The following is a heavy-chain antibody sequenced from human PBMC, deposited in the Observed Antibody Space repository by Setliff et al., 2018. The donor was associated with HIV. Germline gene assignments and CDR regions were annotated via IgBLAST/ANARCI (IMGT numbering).Heavy chain of an antibody. CDR2: IHTSGST. J-gene: IGHJ3*01. Sequence: SETLSLTCTVSGDSIGYYYWSWIRQPAGRGLEWMGRIHTSGSTNYNPSLTSRVTLSVDTSKNQFFLKLSSLSAADTAVYYCARDRIEVVVDGPHDVFDVWGRGTTVTVSS. V-gene: IGHV4-4*07. CDR3: ARDRIEVVVDGPHDVFDV. CDR1: GDSIGYYY. D-gene: IGHD2-15*01.